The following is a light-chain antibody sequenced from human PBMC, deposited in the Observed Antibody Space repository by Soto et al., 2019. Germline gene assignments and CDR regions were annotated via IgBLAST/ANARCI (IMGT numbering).Light chain of an antibody. CDR3: SSYTSSSTLCV. Sequence: QSALTQPASVSGSPGQSITISCTGTSSDVGGYNYVSWYQQHPGKAPKLMIYDVSNRPSGVSNRFSGSKSGNTASLTISGLQAEDEAEYYCSSYTSSSTLCVFGTGTKVTVL. V-gene: IGLV2-14*03. J-gene: IGLJ1*01. CDR1: SSDVGGYNY. CDR2: DVS.